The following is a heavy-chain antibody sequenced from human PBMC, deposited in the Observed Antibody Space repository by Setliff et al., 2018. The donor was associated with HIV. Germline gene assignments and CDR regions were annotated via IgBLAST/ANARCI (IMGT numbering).Heavy chain of an antibody. Sequence: GGSLRLSCAASGFTFGSYWMTWVRQAPGKGLEWVGSIRSKVYGGTTEYAASVKGRFTISRDDSKSVAYLQVNSLRTDDTAVYYCTRDFMTGSAYWGQGTLVTVSS. D-gene: IGHD3-9*01. CDR3: TRDFMTGSAY. CDR1: GFTFGSYW. V-gene: IGHV3-49*04. J-gene: IGHJ4*02. CDR2: IRSKVYGGTT.